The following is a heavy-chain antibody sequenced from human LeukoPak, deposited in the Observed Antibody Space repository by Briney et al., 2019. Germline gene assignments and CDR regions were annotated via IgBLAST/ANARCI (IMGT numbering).Heavy chain of an antibody. CDR1: GYTFTGYY. CDR3: ARGGFIAARRCLRY. V-gene: IGHV1-2*02. CDR2: INPNSGGT. J-gene: IGHJ4*02. D-gene: IGHD6-6*01. Sequence: ASVKVSCKASGYTFTGYYMHWVRQAPGQGLDWMGWINPNSGGTKYAQKFQGRVTMTRNTSISTAYMELSSLRSEDTAVYYCARGGFIAARRCLRYWGQGTLVTVSS.